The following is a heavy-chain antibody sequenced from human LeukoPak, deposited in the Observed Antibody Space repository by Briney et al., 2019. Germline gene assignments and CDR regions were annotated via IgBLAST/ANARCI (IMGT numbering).Heavy chain of an antibody. CDR2: IYYSGST. J-gene: IGHJ6*03. CDR1: GGSISISSYY. D-gene: IGHD5-24*01. V-gene: IGHV4-39*07. CDR3: AGRDGYNWNYYYYYYMDV. Sequence: PSETLSLTCTVSGGSISISSYYWGWIRQPPGKGLEWIGSIYYSGSTYYNPSLKSRVTISVDTSKNQFSLKLSSVTAADTAVYYCAGRDGYNWNYYYYYYMDVWGKGTTVTISS.